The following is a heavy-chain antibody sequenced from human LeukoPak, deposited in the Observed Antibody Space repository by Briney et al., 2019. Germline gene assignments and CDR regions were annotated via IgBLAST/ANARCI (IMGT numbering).Heavy chain of an antibody. CDR2: IYHSGST. Sequence: SETLSLICTVSGYSISSGYYWGWIRQPPGKGLEWIGSIYHSGSTYYNPSLKNRVTISVDTSKTQFSMKLSSVTAADTAVYYCAREEARITIFGVVMPDDAFDIWGQGTMVTVSS. V-gene: IGHV4-38-2*02. D-gene: IGHD3-3*01. CDR3: AREEARITIFGVVMPDDAFDI. J-gene: IGHJ3*02. CDR1: GYSISSGYY.